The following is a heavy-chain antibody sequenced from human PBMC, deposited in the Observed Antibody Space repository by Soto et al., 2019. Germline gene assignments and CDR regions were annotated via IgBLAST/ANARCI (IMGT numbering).Heavy chain of an antibody. CDR3: ARDPRHCTGDRCYNWFDP. V-gene: IGHV1-18*01. D-gene: IGHD2-15*01. CDR2: INPDNGNT. J-gene: IGHJ5*02. Sequence: QVQLVQSGAEVKKPGASVKVSCKTSGYTFTNYGINWVRQAPGQGLEWMGWINPDNGNTNYAQKVQGRVTITTDTSTTTAYMELRNLRSDDTAVYFCARDPRHCTGDRCYNWFDPWGQGTLVSVSS. CDR1: GYTFTNYG.